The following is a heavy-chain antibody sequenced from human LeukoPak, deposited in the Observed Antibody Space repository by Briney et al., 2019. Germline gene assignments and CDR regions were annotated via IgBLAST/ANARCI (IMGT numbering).Heavy chain of an antibody. D-gene: IGHD3-22*01. CDR1: GGSISGYY. CDR3: ARVNYYDSRGYGAFDI. CDR2: IYYSGNT. J-gene: IGHJ3*02. V-gene: IGHV4-59*01. Sequence: SETLSLTCTVSGGSISGYYWNWIRQPPGKGLEWIGYIYYSGNTNYNPSLKSRVTISLDTSKNQFSLKLSSVTAADTAVYYCARVNYYDSRGYGAFDIWGQGTMVTVSS.